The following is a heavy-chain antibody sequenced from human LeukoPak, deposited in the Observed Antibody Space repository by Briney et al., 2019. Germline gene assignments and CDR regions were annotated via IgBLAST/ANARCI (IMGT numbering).Heavy chain of an antibody. Sequence: GASVKVSCKASGYSFTDNGLSWVRQVPGQGLERMGWISTHNDHTNYAQKSHGRISMTTDTSASTAYMELRSLRSADTAVYYCARDLGYCNNNRCYRNWFDPWGQGTLVTVSS. V-gene: IGHV1-18*01. CDR1: GYSFTDNG. CDR3: ARDLGYCNNNRCYRNWFDP. J-gene: IGHJ5*02. D-gene: IGHD2-2*03. CDR2: ISTHNDHT.